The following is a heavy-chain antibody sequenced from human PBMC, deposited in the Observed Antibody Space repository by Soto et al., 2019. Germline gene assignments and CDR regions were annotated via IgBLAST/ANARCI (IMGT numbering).Heavy chain of an antibody. Sequence: VQLVESGGGLVQPGGSLRLSCAASGFTFSDHFMEWVRQAPGKGLEWVGRARHKIGHYMTEYAVSVKGRFIISRDESKILLFLQMNSLETEDTAVYYCTMPLRSRYYWKYYWGQGTLVTVSS. J-gene: IGHJ4*02. CDR1: GFTFSDHF. CDR2: ARHKIGHYMT. CDR3: TMPLRSRYYWKYY. V-gene: IGHV3-72*01. D-gene: IGHD1-20*01.